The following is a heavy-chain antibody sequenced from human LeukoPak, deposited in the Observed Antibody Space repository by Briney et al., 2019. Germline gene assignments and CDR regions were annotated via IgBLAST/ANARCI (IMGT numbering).Heavy chain of an antibody. CDR2: ISWNSGSI. Sequence: TGGSLRLSCAASGFTFDDYAMHWVRQAPGKGLEWVSGISWNSGSIGYADSVKGRFTISRDNAKNSLYLQMNSLRAEDTALYYCAKDLSMYSGYDSYFDYWGQGTLVTVSS. J-gene: IGHJ4*02. D-gene: IGHD5-12*01. CDR3: AKDLSMYSGYDSYFDY. V-gene: IGHV3-9*01. CDR1: GFTFDDYA.